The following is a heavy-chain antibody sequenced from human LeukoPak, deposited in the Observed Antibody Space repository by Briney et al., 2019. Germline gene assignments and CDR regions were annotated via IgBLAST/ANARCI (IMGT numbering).Heavy chain of an antibody. D-gene: IGHD1-26*01. CDR3: ARGLYSGSSYTKGY. Sequence: PGGSLRLSCAASGFTFSSYWMHWVRQVPGQGLVWVSRTDSDGSRTTYADSVKGRFTISRDNAKNTLFLQMNSLRAEDTAVYYCARGLYSGSSYTKGYWGQGTLVTVSS. V-gene: IGHV3-74*01. CDR1: GFTFSSYW. J-gene: IGHJ4*02. CDR2: TDSDGSRT.